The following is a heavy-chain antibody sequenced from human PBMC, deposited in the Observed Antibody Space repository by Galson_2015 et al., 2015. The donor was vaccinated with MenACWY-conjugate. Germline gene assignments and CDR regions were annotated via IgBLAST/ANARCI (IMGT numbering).Heavy chain of an antibody. V-gene: IGHV4-38-2*01. CDR2: IYYSGST. D-gene: IGHD4-11*01. Sequence: SIYYSGSTYYNPSLKSRVTISLDTPKNQFSLKLSSVTAADTAVYYCARRQYLLAAFDYWGQGTLVTVSS. J-gene: IGHJ4*02. CDR3: ARRQYLLAAFDY.